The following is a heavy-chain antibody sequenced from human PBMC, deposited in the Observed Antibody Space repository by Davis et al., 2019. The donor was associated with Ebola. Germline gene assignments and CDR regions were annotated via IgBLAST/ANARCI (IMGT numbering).Heavy chain of an antibody. CDR1: GYTFTSYA. J-gene: IGHJ6*02. V-gene: IGHV1-3*01. CDR3: ARYCSSTSCPGYYYYGMDV. CDR2: INAGNGNT. D-gene: IGHD2-2*01. Sequence: AASVKVSCKASGYTFTSYAMHWVRQAPGQRLEWMGWINAGNGNTKYSQKFQGRVTITRDTSASTAYMELSSLRSEDTAVYYCARYCSSTSCPGYYYYGMDVWGQGTTVTVS.